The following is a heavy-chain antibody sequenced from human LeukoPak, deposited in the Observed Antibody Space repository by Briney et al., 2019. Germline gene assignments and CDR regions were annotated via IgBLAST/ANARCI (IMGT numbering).Heavy chain of an antibody. J-gene: IGHJ4*02. CDR1: GFTFDDYA. Sequence: GRSLRLSCAASGFTFDDYAMHWVRQAPGKGLEWVSGISWNSGSIGYADSVKGRFTISRDNAKNSLYLQMNSLRAEDTALYYCAKDSSAGTDYGDFLGYDYWGQGTLVTVSS. D-gene: IGHD4-17*01. CDR3: AKDSSAGTDYGDFLGYDY. CDR2: ISWNSGSI. V-gene: IGHV3-9*01.